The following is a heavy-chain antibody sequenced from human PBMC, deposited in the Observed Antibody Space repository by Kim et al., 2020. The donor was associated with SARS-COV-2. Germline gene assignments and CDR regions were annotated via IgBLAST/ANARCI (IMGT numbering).Heavy chain of an antibody. CDR2: IWYDGGNK. CDR3: AKDGRGYSGYDCTDY. V-gene: IGHV3-33*06. Sequence: GGSLRLSCAASGFTFSTYAMHWVRQAPGKGLEWVAVIWYDGGNKYYADSVKGRFTISRDNSKNTLYLQMNSLRAEDTAVYYCAKDGRGYSGYDCTDYWGQGTLVTVSS. CDR1: GFTFSTYA. D-gene: IGHD5-12*01. J-gene: IGHJ4*02.